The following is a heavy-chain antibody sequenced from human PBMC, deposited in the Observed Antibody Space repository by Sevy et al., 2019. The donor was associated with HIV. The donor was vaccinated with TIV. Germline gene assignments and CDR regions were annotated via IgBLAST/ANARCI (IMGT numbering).Heavy chain of an antibody. CDR3: ASTLLYWLY. V-gene: IGHV4-39*02. CDR1: GGSISSSGYY. D-gene: IGHD2-8*02. J-gene: IGHJ4*02. CDR2: ISYAGNT. Sequence: SETLSLTCTVSGGSISSSGYYWGWIRRPPGKGLEWIGSISYAGNTYYNPSLKSRATISVDTSNNHFSLKLTSMTAADTAVYDCASTLLYWLYWGQGILVTVSS.